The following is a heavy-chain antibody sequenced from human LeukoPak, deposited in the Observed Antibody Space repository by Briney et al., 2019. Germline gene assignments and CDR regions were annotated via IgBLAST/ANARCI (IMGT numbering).Heavy chain of an antibody. CDR3: AKDQRSSWYGVVDY. J-gene: IGHJ4*02. CDR1: GFTFSSYE. Sequence: GGSLRLSCAASGFTFSSYEMNWVRQAPGKGLEWVSYISSSGSTIYYADSVKGRFTISRDNSKNTLYLQMNSLRAEDTAVYYCAKDQRSSWYGVVDYWGQGTLVTVSS. D-gene: IGHD6-13*01. CDR2: ISSSGSTI. V-gene: IGHV3-48*03.